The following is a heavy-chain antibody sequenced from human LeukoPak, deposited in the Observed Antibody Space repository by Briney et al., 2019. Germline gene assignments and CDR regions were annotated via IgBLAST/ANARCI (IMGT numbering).Heavy chain of an antibody. CDR2: INAGNGNT. Sequence: ASVTVSFTASGYTFTSYAMHWVRQAPGQRLEWMGWINAGNGNTKYSQEFQGRVTITRDTSASTAYMELSSLRSEDMAVYYCARGINLLWFGELSNFGDAFDIWGQGTMVTVSS. J-gene: IGHJ3*02. CDR1: GYTFTSYA. V-gene: IGHV1-3*03. D-gene: IGHD3-10*01. CDR3: ARGINLLWFGELSNFGDAFDI.